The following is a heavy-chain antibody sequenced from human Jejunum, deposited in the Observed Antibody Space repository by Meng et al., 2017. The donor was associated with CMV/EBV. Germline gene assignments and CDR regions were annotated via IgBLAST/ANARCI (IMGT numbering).Heavy chain of an antibody. Sequence: QVQLVESGXGVVQPGRSLRLSCAASGFTFSKYVMHWVRQAPGKGLEWVAVISYDGSNTYYADSVKGRFTISRDNSKNTLYLQINSLRPEDTAVYYCARPYCGSTSCYGFDYWGQGTLVTVAS. V-gene: IGHV3-30-3*01. J-gene: IGHJ4*02. CDR3: ARPYCGSTSCYGFDY. CDR2: ISYDGSNT. CDR1: GFTFSKYV. D-gene: IGHD2-2*01.